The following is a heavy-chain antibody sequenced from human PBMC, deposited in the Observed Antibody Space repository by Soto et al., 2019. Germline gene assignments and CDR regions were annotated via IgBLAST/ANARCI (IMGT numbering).Heavy chain of an antibody. V-gene: IGHV3-21*01. CDR2: ISDSSSSYI. Sequence: EVQLVESGGGLVKPGGYLRLSCAASGFTFSSYSMNWVRQAPGKGLEWVSSISDSSSSYIYYADSVKGRFTISRDNAKDSLYMQMNSLRAEDTAVYYCAIDQPDTAMVKFFYYYGMDVWGQGTTVTVSS. CDR1: GFTFSSYS. J-gene: IGHJ6*02. D-gene: IGHD5-18*01. CDR3: AIDQPDTAMVKFFYYYGMDV.